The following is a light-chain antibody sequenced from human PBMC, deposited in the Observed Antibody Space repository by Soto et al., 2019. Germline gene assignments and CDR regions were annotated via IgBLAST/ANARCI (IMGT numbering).Light chain of an antibody. CDR1: QTVTGTF. CDR3: QLYLSSFLP. CDR2: GAS. Sequence: EIVLTQSPGILSLSPGEGATLSCRASQTVTGTFLVWFQQKTGQAPRLLMYGASRRATGIPDRFSGSGSGTDFTLTISRLEPEDFAVYYCQLYLSSFLPFGGGTTVDI. V-gene: IGKV3-20*01. J-gene: IGKJ4*01.